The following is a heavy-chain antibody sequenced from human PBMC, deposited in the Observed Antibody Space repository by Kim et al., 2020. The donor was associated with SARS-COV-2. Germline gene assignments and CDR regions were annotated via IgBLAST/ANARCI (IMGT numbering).Heavy chain of an antibody. CDR2: IYHSGST. Sequence: SETLSLTCTVSGYSISSGYYWGWIRQPPGKGLEWIGSIYHSGSTYYNPSLKSRVTISVDTSKNQFSLKLSSVTAADTAVYYCARAGALSQGSSWYVSGTYYYGMDVWGQGTTVTVSS. J-gene: IGHJ6*02. D-gene: IGHD6-13*01. V-gene: IGHV4-38-2*02. CDR3: ARAGALSQGSSWYVSGTYYYGMDV. CDR1: GYSISSGYY.